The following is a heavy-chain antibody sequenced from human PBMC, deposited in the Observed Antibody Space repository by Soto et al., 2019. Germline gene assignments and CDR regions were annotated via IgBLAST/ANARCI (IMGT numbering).Heavy chain of an antibody. D-gene: IGHD6-6*01. CDR2: IIPIFGTA. V-gene: IGHV1-69*01. Sequence: QVQPVQSGAEVKKPGSSVKVSCKASGGTFSSYAISWVRQAPGQGLEWMGGIIPIFGTANYAQKFQGRVTITADESTSTAYMELSSLRSEDTAVYYCAREGSSFNYYYYGMDVWGQGTTVTVSS. CDR1: GGTFSSYA. J-gene: IGHJ6*02. CDR3: AREGSSFNYYYYGMDV.